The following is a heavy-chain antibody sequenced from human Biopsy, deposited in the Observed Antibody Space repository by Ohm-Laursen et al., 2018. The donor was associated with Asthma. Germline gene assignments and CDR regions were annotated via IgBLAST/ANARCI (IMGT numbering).Heavy chain of an antibody. Sequence: SLKLSCAASGFTFGDYWMSWVRQVPGKGLEWVANIKHDGTEKNHVDSLKGRFTISRDDSKNTLYLQMNSLRAEDTALYYCAKEPAVLGRGLDYWGQGTLVTVSS. CDR1: GFTFGDYW. CDR3: AKEPAVLGRGLDY. D-gene: IGHD2-15*01. J-gene: IGHJ4*02. CDR2: IKHDGTEK. V-gene: IGHV3-7*03.